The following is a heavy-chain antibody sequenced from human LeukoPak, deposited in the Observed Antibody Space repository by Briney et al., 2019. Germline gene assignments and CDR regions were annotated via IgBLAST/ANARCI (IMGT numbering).Heavy chain of an antibody. D-gene: IGHD2-2*01. CDR3: AGHKLSYCSSTSCYFDY. V-gene: IGHV1-69*05. CDR2: IITIFGTA. Sequence: ASVKVSCKASGATFSSYAISWVRQAPGQGLEWRGGIITIFGTANYAQKFQGRVTITTDESTSTAYMELRSLRSEDTAVYYCAGHKLSYCSSTSCYFDYWGQGPLVTVSS. CDR1: GATFSSYA. J-gene: IGHJ4*02.